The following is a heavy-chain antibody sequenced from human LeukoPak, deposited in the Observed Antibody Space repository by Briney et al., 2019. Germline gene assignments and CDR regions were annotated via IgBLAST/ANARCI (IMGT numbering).Heavy chain of an antibody. CDR3: ARRAVSAGMYYFDF. CDR2: IYPGDSDT. CDR1: GYSFTDYW. V-gene: IGHV5-51*01. Sequence: GESLKISCKSSGYSFTDYWIGWVRQMPGTGPEWMGIIYPGDSDTRYSPSFQGQVTISADKSISTAYLQWSSLKASDTAMYYCARRAVSAGMYYFDFRGQVTLVTVSS. J-gene: IGHJ4*02. D-gene: IGHD1-1*01.